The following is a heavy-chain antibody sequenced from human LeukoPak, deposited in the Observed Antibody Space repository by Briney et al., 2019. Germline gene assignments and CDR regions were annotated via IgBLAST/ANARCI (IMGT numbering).Heavy chain of an antibody. V-gene: IGHV4-39*01. CDR1: GGSIFSSNYY. D-gene: IGHD2-2*02. CDR3: ARQYTGIDY. Sequence: SETLSLTCTVSGGSIFSSNYYWGWIRQPPGKGLEWIGSIYYSGSTYYNPSPKSRVTIFVDTSKNQFSLKLSSVTAADTAVYYCARQYTGIDYWGQGTLVTVSS. J-gene: IGHJ4*02. CDR2: IYYSGST.